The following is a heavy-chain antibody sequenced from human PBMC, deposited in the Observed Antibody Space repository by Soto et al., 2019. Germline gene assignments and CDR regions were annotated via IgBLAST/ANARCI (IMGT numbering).Heavy chain of an antibody. CDR3: ARDIPPVDY. CDR1: GYTFSSYH. D-gene: IGHD2-2*02. CDR2: ISAYNGNT. V-gene: IGHV1-18*01. Sequence: QIQLVQSGAEVKKPVASVKVSCKASGYTFSSYHITWVRQAPGQGLEWMGWISAYNGNTNYAQNLQGRVTMTTDPSTSTAYMELRSLRSDDTAVYYCARDIPPVDYWGQGTLVTVSS. J-gene: IGHJ4*02.